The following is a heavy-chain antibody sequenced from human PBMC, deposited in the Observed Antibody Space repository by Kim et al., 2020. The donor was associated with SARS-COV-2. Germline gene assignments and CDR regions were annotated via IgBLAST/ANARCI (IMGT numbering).Heavy chain of an antibody. J-gene: IGHJ4*02. Sequence: GGSLRLSCTASGFTFGDYAMSWFRQAPGKGLEWVGFIRSKAYGGTTEYAASVKGRFTISRDDSKSIAYLQMNSLKTEDTAVYYCTRGAEALLWFGRPNTFDYWGQGTLVTVSS. V-gene: IGHV3-49*03. CDR1: GFTFGDYA. CDR3: TRGAEALLWFGRPNTFDY. CDR2: IRSKAYGGTT. D-gene: IGHD3-10*01.